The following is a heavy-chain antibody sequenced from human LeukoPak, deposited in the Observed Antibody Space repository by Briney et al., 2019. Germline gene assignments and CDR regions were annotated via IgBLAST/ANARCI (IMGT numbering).Heavy chain of an antibody. CDR3: ARETDYFDNNHYFDY. CDR2: INHSGST. D-gene: IGHD3-22*01. J-gene: IGHJ4*02. CDR1: GGSFSGYY. Sequence: PSETLSLTCAVYGGSFSGYYWSWIRQPPGKGLEWIGEINHSGSTNYNPSLKSRVTISVDTSKNQFSLKLNSVTAADTAVYYCARETDYFDNNHYFDYWGQGTLVTVSS. V-gene: IGHV4-34*09.